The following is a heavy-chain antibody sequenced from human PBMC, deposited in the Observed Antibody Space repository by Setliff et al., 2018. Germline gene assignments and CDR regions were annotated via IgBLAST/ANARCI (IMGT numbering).Heavy chain of an antibody. CDR2: IYASGST. CDR3: ARAPPNRYSGSYEYFYMDV. V-gene: IGHV4-61*09. Sequence: PSETLSLTCSVSGASITSGGFYWTWIRQPAGKGLEWIGHIYASGSTNYNPSLKSRVTLSVDTSKNQFSLKVSSVTAADTAVYYCARAPPNRYSGSYEYFYMDVWGKGTTVTV. J-gene: IGHJ6*03. CDR1: GASITSGGFY. D-gene: IGHD1-26*01.